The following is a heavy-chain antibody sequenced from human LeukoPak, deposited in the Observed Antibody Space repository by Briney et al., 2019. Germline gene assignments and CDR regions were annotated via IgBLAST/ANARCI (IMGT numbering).Heavy chain of an antibody. V-gene: IGHV4-39*01. CDR3: ARHYGP. J-gene: IGHJ5*02. CDR1: GGSISGHY. CDR2: IYDSGST. D-gene: IGHD3-10*01. Sequence: SETLPLTCTVSGGSISGHYWGWIRQPPGKGLEWIGSIYDSGSTYYNPSLKSRVTISVDTSKNQFSLKLNSVTAADTAVYYCARHYGPWGQGTLVTVSS.